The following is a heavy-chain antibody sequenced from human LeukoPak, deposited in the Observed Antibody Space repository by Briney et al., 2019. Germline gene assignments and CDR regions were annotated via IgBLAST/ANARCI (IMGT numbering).Heavy chain of an antibody. J-gene: IGHJ5*02. CDR2: ISWNSGSI. V-gene: IGHV3-9*01. D-gene: IGHD6-13*01. CDR3: AKGLFSSSWYPAWFDP. Sequence: PGGSLRLSCAASGFTFDDYAMRWVRQAPEKGLEWVSGISWNSGSIGYADSVKGRFTISRDNAKNSLYLQMNSLRAEDTALYYCAKGLFSSSWYPAWFDPWGQGTLVTVSS. CDR1: GFTFDDYA.